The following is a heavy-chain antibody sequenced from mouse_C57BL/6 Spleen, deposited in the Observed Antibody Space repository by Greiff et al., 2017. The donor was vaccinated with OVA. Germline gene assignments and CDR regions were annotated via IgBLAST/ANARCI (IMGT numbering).Heavy chain of an antibody. J-gene: IGHJ3*01. D-gene: IGHD3-2*02. V-gene: IGHV7-3*01. CDR3: ARPLDSSGYAWFAY. Sequence: DVMLVESGGGLVQPGGSLSLSCAASGFTFTDYYMSWVRQPPGKALEWLGFIRNKANGYTTEYSASVKGRFTISRDNSQSILYLQMNALRAEDSATYYCARPLDSSGYAWFAYWGQGTLVTVSA. CDR2: IRNKANGYTT. CDR1: GFTFTDYY.